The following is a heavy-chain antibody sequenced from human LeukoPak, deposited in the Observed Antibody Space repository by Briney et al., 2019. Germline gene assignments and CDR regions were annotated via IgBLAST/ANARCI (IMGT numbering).Heavy chain of an antibody. J-gene: IGHJ5*02. V-gene: IGHV1-8*01. Sequence: ASVKVSCKASGYTFTSYDINWVRQATGQGLEWMGWMSPNSGYTGYAQKFQGRVTMTWDTSISTAYMELSSLRSEDTAVYYCARDYGANSGWFDPWGQGTLVTVSS. D-gene: IGHD4-23*01. CDR3: ARDYGANSGWFDP. CDR1: GYTFTSYD. CDR2: MSPNSGYT.